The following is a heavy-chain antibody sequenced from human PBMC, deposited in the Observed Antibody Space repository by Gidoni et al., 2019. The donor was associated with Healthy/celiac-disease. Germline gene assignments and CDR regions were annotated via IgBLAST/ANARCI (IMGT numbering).Heavy chain of an antibody. CDR1: GFTFSSYG. Sequence: EVQLVESGGGLVQPGGSLSLSCAASGFTFSSYGMSWVRQAPGKGLEWVANIKQDGSEKDYVDSVKGRFTISRDNAKNSLYLQMNSLRAEDTAVYYCARDSRAGTTALGYWGQGTLVTVSS. CDR3: ARDSRAGTTALGY. J-gene: IGHJ4*02. CDR2: IKQDGSEK. V-gene: IGHV3-7*01. D-gene: IGHD1-1*01.